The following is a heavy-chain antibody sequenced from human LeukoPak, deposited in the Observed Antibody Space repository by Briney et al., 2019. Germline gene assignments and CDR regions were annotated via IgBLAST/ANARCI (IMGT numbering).Heavy chain of an antibody. CDR1: GYTFTGYY. J-gene: IGHJ6*03. Sequence: GASVKVSCKASGYTFTGYYIHWVRQAPGQGLEWMGWINPNSGGTNYAQKFQGRVTMTRDTAITTAYMELSRVSSDDTAVYYCARSELEAAIYYYYMDVWGKGTTVTVSS. CDR2: INPNSGGT. D-gene: IGHD2-2*01. CDR3: ARSELEAAIYYYYMDV. V-gene: IGHV1-2*02.